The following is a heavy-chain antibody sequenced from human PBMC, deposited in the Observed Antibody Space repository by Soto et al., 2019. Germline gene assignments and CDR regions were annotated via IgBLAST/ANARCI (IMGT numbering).Heavy chain of an antibody. V-gene: IGHV3-30*03. Sequence: VQLVESGGGVVQPGRSLRLSCAASGFTFSDYARHWVGQAPGKGVGWVAVVSIDGRNTHYADSVKGRFTISRDSSTNTVSLEMTSLRAEDTAVYYCATGGRQWLVTSDFNYWGQGALVTVSS. CDR1: GFTFSDYA. D-gene: IGHD6-19*01. CDR3: ATGGRQWLVTSDFNY. CDR2: VSIDGRNT. J-gene: IGHJ4*02.